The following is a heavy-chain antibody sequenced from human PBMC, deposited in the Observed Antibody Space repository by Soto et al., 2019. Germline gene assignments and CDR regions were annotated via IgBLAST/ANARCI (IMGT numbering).Heavy chain of an antibody. Sequence: GGSLRLSCAASGFTFSSYAMSWVRQAPGKGLEWVSAISGSGGSTYYADSVKGRFTISRDNSKNTLYLQMNSLRAEDTAVYYCAKERGVYGDYMRGALDYWGQGTLVTVSS. V-gene: IGHV3-23*01. CDR2: ISGSGGST. J-gene: IGHJ4*02. CDR3: AKERGVYGDYMRGALDY. D-gene: IGHD4-17*01. CDR1: GFTFSSYA.